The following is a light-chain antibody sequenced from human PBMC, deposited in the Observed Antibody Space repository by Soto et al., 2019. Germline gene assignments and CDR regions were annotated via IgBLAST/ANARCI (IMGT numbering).Light chain of an antibody. CDR3: YQYEQTAPWT. Sequence: DSGNPLSSSTLAVSLGERATINGKSSQSVLSTSNNKNSLAWYQQKPGQPPRLLIYWASTRESGVPDRFSGSGSGTDFTLTISSRQAADEAAYYYYQYEQTAPWTFGQGTKVDIK. V-gene: IGKV4-1*01. CDR2: WAS. J-gene: IGKJ1*01. CDR1: QSVLSTSNNKNS.